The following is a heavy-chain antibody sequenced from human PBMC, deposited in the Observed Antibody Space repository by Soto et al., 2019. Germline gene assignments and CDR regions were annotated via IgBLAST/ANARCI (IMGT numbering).Heavy chain of an antibody. V-gene: IGHV1-69*13. CDR1: GGTFSSYA. CDR3: ARGPPTMIVDRYFQH. CDR2: IIPIFGTA. Sequence: ASVKVSCKASGGTFSSYAISWVRQAPGQGLEWMGGIIPIFGTANYAQKFQGRVTITADESTSTAYMELSSLRSEDTAVYYCARGPPTMIVDRYFQHWGQDTLVTVSS. J-gene: IGHJ1*01. D-gene: IGHD3-22*01.